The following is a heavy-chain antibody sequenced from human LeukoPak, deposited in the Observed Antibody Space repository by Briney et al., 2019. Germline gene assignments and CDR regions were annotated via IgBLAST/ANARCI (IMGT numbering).Heavy chain of an antibody. CDR1: GGSISSSSYY. Sequence: SETLSLTCTVSGGSISSSSYYWSWIRQPPGKGLEWIGEINHSGSTNYNPSLKSRVTISVDTSKNQFSLKLSSVTAADTAVYYCASYLGYYDSSSGIDYWGQGTLVTVSS. D-gene: IGHD3-22*01. V-gene: IGHV4-39*07. CDR2: INHSGST. J-gene: IGHJ4*02. CDR3: ASYLGYYDSSSGIDY.